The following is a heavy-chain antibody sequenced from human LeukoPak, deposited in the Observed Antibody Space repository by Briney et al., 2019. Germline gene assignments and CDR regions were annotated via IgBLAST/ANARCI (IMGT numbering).Heavy chain of an antibody. D-gene: IGHD4-17*01. CDR2: ISYDGSNK. J-gene: IGHJ4*02. CDR3: AKDYGDHPSFDY. Sequence: GGSLRLSCAASGFTFSSYGMHWVRQAPGKGLEWVAVISYDGSNKYYVDSVKGRFTISRDNSKNTLYLQMNSLRAEDTAVYYCAKDYGDHPSFDYWGQGTLVTVSS. CDR1: GFTFSSYG. V-gene: IGHV3-30*18.